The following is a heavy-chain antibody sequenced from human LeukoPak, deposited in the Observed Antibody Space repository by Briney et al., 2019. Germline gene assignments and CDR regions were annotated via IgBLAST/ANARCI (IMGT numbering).Heavy chain of an antibody. CDR2: IYTGGST. CDR3: ARHSSRVVFDY. D-gene: IGHD2-15*01. Sequence: SETLSLTCTVSGGSISSYYWSWIRQPPGKGLEWIGYIYTGGSTNYNPSLKSRVTISVDTSKNQFSLKLSSVTAADTAVYYCARHSSRVVFDYWGQGTLVTVSS. CDR1: GGSISSYY. J-gene: IGHJ4*02. V-gene: IGHV4-4*09.